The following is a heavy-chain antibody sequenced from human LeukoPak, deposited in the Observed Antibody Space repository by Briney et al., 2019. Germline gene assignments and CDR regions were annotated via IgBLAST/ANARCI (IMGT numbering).Heavy chain of an antibody. D-gene: IGHD3-10*01. CDR2: INAGNGNT. V-gene: IGHV1-3*01. Sequence: ASVKVSCKASGYTFTSYAMHWVRQAPGQRLEWMGWINAGNGNTKYSQKFQGRVTITRDTSASTAYMELSSQRSEDTAVYYCARDIDRRIWFSDYWGQGTLVTVSS. CDR3: ARDIDRRIWFSDY. J-gene: IGHJ4*02. CDR1: GYTFTSYA.